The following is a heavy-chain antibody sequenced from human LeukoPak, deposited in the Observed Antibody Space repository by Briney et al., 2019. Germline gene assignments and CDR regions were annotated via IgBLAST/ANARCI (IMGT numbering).Heavy chain of an antibody. CDR3: ARGKEVITMLRGLKPGYYFDY. CDR1: GGSISSYY. CDR2: IYTSGST. V-gene: IGHV4-4*07. Sequence: PSETLSLTCNVSGGSISSYYWSWIRQPAGKGLEWIGRIYTSGSTNYNPSLKSRVTMSVDTSKNQFSLKLSSVTAAHTAVYYCARGKEVITMLRGLKPGYYFDYWGQGTLVTVSS. D-gene: IGHD3-10*01. J-gene: IGHJ4*02.